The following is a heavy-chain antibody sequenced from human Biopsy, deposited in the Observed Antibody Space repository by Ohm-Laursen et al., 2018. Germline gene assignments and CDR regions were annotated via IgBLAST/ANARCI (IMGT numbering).Heavy chain of an antibody. J-gene: IGHJ1*01. CDR1: GGTFINYA. Sequence: SVKVSCKASGGTFINYAISWVRQAPGQGLEWMGGNIPTLGTGNYAHQFQDRVTVVADTSTSTATMELRSLRSDDTAVYYCATKLTGYFHHWGQGTLVIVSS. D-gene: IGHD3-9*01. CDR3: ATKLTGYFHH. V-gene: IGHV1-69*06. CDR2: NIPTLGTG.